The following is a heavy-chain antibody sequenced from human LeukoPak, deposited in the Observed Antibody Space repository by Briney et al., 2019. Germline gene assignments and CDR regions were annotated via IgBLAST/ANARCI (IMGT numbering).Heavy chain of an antibody. CDR2: IRYDGSNK. Sequence: GGSLRLSCAASGFTFSSYGMHWVRQAPGKGLEWVAFIRYDGSNKYYAGSVKGRFTISRDNSKNTLYLQMNSLRAEDTAVYYCAKDTGRAIFGVVTTEDWFDPWGQGTLVTVSS. J-gene: IGHJ5*02. D-gene: IGHD3-3*01. CDR3: AKDTGRAIFGVVTTEDWFDP. V-gene: IGHV3-30*02. CDR1: GFTFSSYG.